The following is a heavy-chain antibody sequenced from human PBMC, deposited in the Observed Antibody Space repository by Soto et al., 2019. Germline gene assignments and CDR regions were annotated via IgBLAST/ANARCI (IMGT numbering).Heavy chain of an antibody. Sequence: QVQLVQSGAEVKKSGASVKVSCKASGYTFTSHDINWVRQATGQGLEWMGWMNPNSGNTGYAQKFQGRVTMTRNTSISTAYRELSSLRSEDTAVYYVARGDSCDYARFAYWGQGTLVTVSS. CDR2: MNPNSGNT. CDR1: GYTFTSHD. V-gene: IGHV1-8*01. D-gene: IGHD4-17*01. J-gene: IGHJ4*02. CDR3: ARGDSCDYARFAY.